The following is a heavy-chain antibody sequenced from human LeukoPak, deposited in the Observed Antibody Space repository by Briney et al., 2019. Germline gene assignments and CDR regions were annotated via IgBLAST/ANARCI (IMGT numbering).Heavy chain of an antibody. CDR1: GFTFSDYY. CDR2: ISSSSSYT. Sequence: PGGSLRLSCAASGFTFSDYYMSWIRQAPGKGLEWVSYISSSSSYTNYADSVKGRFTISRDNSKNTLYLQMNSLRAEDTAVYYCAKKGATTGDFDYWGQGTLVTVSS. CDR3: AKKGATTGDFDY. J-gene: IGHJ4*02. V-gene: IGHV3-11*03. D-gene: IGHD1-26*01.